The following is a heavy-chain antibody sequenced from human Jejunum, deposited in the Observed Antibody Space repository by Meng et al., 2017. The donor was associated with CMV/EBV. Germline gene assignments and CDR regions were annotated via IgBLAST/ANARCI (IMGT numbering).Heavy chain of an antibody. CDR3: ATEYSSSPGVVLGDAFHI. V-gene: IGHV3-30*02. CDR1: YG. CDR2: IREDGSRK. J-gene: IGHJ3*02. Sequence: YGMHWVRQVSGKGLEWVAFIREDGSRKFYAASVKGRFTISRDNSKNTLYVQMNSLRDEDTAVYYCATEYSSSPGVVLGDAFHIWGQGTVVTVSS. D-gene: IGHD6-6*01.